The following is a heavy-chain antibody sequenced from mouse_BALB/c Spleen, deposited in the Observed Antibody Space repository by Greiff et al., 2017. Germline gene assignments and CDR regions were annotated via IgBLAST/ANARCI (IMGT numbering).Heavy chain of an antibody. CDR2: IWSGGST. V-gene: IGHV2-2*02. CDR1: GFSLTSYG. Sequence: QVHVKQSGPGLVQPSQSLSITCTVSGFSLTSYGVHWVRQSPGKGLEWLGVIWSGGSTDYNAAFISRLSISKDNSKSQVFFKMNSLQANDTAIYYCARNHYYGSDYFDYWGQGTTLTVSS. J-gene: IGHJ2*01. D-gene: IGHD1-1*01. CDR3: ARNHYYGSDYFDY.